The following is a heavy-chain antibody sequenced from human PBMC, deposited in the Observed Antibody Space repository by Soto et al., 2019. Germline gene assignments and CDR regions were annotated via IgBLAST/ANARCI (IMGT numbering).Heavy chain of an antibody. CDR3: ARIQTVGEYEGDYSFGYGMDV. CDR1: GFSLSHRRMS. CDR2: IFWNDEK. J-gene: IGHJ6*01. V-gene: IGHV2-26*01. Sequence: QVTLKGSGPVLVKPTETLTLTCNVSGFSLSHRRMSVSWIRQPPGKALEWLAHIFWNDEKSYSTSLQSRLTISRGTSSTQVVLTMTDMAPVDTATYYCARIQTVGEYEGDYSFGYGMDVWGQGTTVTVSS. D-gene: IGHD4-17*01.